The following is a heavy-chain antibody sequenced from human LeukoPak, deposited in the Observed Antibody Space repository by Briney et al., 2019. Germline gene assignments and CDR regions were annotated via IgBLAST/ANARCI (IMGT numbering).Heavy chain of an antibody. CDR3: ARGLPTMVRGVIITGRGVLVDY. V-gene: IGHV4-34*01. D-gene: IGHD3-10*01. J-gene: IGHJ4*02. CDR2: INHSGST. CDR1: GGSFSGYY. Sequence: SETLSLTCAVDGGSFSGYYWSWIRQPPGKGLEWIGEINHSGSTNYNPSLKSRVTILVDTSKNQFSLKLSSVTAADTAVYYCARGLPTMVRGVIITGRGVLVDYWGQGTLVTVSS.